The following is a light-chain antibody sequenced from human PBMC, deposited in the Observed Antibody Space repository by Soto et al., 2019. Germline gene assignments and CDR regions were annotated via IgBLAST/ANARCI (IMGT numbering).Light chain of an antibody. V-gene: IGKV3-20*01. CDR3: RQYGSSLLFT. Sequence: EIVLTQSPGTLSLSPGERATLSCRASQSVSSSYLAWYQQKPGQAPRLLIYGASSRATGIPDRFSGSGSGRDFTLTISRLEPEDFAVYYCRQYGSSLLFTFGPGTKVDIK. CDR2: GAS. J-gene: IGKJ3*01. CDR1: QSVSSSY.